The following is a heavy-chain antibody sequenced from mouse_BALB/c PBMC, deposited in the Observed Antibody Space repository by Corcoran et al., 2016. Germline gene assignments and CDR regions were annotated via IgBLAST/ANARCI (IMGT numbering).Heavy chain of an antibody. CDR2: INPYNDGT. Sequence: EVQLQQSGPELVKPGASVKMSCKASGYTFTSYVMHWVKQKPGQGLEWIGYINPYNDGTKYNEKFKGKATLTSDNSSSTAYMELSSLTSEDAAVYYCARGYDGSSYWYFDVWGAGTTVTGSS. CDR3: ARGYDGSSYWYFDV. CDR1: GYTFTSYV. D-gene: IGHD1-1*01. J-gene: IGHJ1*01. V-gene: IGHV1S136*01.